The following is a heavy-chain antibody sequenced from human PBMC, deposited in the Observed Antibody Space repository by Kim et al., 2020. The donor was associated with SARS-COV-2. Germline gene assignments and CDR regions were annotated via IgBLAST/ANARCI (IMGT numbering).Heavy chain of an antibody. Sequence: SETLSLTCTVSGYSISSGYYWGWIRQPPGKGLEWIGSIYHSGSTYYNPSLKSRVTISVDTSKNQFSLKLSSVTAADTAVYYCARGTIRGVIIGWFDPWGQGTLITVSS. V-gene: IGHV4-38-2*02. CDR2: IYHSGST. D-gene: IGHD3-10*01. CDR1: GYSISSGYY. J-gene: IGHJ5*02. CDR3: ARGTIRGVIIGWFDP.